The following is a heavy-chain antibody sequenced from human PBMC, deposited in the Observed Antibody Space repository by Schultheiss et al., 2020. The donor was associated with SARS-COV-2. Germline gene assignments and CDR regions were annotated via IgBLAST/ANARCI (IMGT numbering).Heavy chain of an antibody. CDR3: ARGGGRRDGYNFDY. J-gene: IGHJ4*02. CDR2: INPNSGGT. D-gene: IGHD5-24*01. CDR1: GYTFTGYY. Sequence: ASVKVSCKASGYTFTGYYMHWVRQAPGQGLEWMGWINPNSGGTNYAQKFQGRVTMTRDTSISTAYMELSSLRSEDTAVYYCARGGGRRDGYNFDYWGQGTLVTVSS. V-gene: IGHV1-2*02.